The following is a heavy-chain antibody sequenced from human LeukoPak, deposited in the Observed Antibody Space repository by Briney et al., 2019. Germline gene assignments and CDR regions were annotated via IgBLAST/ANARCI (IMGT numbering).Heavy chain of an antibody. V-gene: IGHV4-38-2*02. CDR1: GYSISSGYY. D-gene: IGHD3-10*01. J-gene: IGHJ5*02. CDR3: AILWFGANWFDP. Sequence: SETLSLTCTASGYSISSGYYWSWIRQPPGKGLEWIGEINHSGSTNYNPSLKSRVTISVDTSKNQFSLKLSSVTTADTAVYYCAILWFGANWFDPWGQGTLVTVSS. CDR2: INHSGST.